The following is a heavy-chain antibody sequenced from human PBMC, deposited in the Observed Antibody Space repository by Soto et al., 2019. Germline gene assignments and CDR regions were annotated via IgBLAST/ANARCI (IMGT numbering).Heavy chain of an antibody. CDR2: ISPSGDTT. CDR3: ALKGTANPFY. J-gene: IGHJ4*02. Sequence: GGSLRLSCATSGFTFTAYDLTWVRQAPGKGLDWVSGISPSGDTTYYADSVKGRFTISRDNSKTVLYLQMNSLRAEDTAVYYCALKGTANPFYWGQGTLVTVSS. CDR1: GFTFTAYD. D-gene: IGHD2-21*02. V-gene: IGHV3-23*01.